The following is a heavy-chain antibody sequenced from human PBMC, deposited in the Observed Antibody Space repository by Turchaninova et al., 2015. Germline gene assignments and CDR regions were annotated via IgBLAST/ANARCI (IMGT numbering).Heavy chain of an antibody. D-gene: IGHD3-22*01. J-gene: IGHJ4*02. CDR3: ARVHNDYDVTDPGESLH. Sequence: GTEVKKPGASVKVSCKASGYSFSSYGIGWVRQAPGQGLEWVGWISAYNGNTKYAQRLQGRVTMTTDTSTSTAYMELRSLRSDDTGIYYCARVHNDYDVTDPGESLHWGQGTLVTVSS. CDR2: ISAYNGNT. CDR1: GYSFSSYG. V-gene: IGHV1-18*04.